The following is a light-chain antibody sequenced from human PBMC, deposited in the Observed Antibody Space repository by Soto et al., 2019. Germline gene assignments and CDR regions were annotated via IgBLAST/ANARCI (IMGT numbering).Light chain of an antibody. J-gene: IGKJ2*03. Sequence: EIMMTQSPATLSVSPGERATLSCRASQSVSSDLAWYQQRPGQARRLLIYGASTRAPGIPGRFTGSGFGTDFTLTISSLQSEDFAVYYCQQYNNWPPYSFVQGTKLEIK. CDR3: QQYNNWPPYS. V-gene: IGKV3-15*01. CDR1: QSVSSD. CDR2: GAS.